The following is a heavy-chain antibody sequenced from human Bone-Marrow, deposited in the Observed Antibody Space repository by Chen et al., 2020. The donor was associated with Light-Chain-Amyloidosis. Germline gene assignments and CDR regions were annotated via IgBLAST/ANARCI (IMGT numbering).Heavy chain of an antibody. CDR2: ISYDEVNN. CDR3: AKGTALSGTASRTVDF. CDR1: GFTFSRFA. D-gene: IGHD1-1*01. V-gene: IGHV3-30*18. J-gene: IGHJ4*02. Sequence: QVQLVESGGGVVQPGTSLRLSCAASGFTFSRFAMNWVRQAPGKGLEWVAIISYDEVNNLYGDSVKGRFTISRDNSNAALYLQMNSLTTDDTAVYYCAKGTALSGTASRTVDFWGQGTLVTVSS.